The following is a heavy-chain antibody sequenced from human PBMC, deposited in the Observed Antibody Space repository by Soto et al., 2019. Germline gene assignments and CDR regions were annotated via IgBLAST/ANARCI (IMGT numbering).Heavy chain of an antibody. J-gene: IGHJ4*02. V-gene: IGHV3-30*03. CDR1: GFTFSSYG. Sequence: QVQLVESGGGAVQPGRSLRLSCAASGFTFSSYGMHWVRQAPGKGLEWAAIISYDGSNKFYADSVEGRFTTTRDNSKNRSELQTDSLRGEDSAVYYCARDRFEKSASGPAYWGRGTLVTVSS. D-gene: IGHD3-10*01. CDR2: ISYDGSNK. CDR3: ARDRFEKSASGPAY.